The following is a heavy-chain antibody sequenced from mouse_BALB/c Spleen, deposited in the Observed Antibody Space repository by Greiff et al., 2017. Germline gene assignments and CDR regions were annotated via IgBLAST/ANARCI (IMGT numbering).Heavy chain of an antibody. J-gene: IGHJ4*01. CDR1: GFTFSSFG. V-gene: IGHV5-17*02. CDR3: ARIRDYAMDY. Sequence: EVKLMESGGGLVQPGGSRKLSCAASGFTFSSFGMHWVRQAPEKGLEWVAYISSGSSTIYYADTVKGRFTISRDNPKNTLFLQMTSLRSEDTAMYYCARIRDYAMDYWGQGTSVTVSS. CDR2: ISSGSSTI.